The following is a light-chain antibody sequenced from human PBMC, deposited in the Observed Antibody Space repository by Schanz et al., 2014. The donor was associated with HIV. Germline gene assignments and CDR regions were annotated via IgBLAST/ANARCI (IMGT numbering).Light chain of an antibody. J-gene: IGKJ2*01. CDR2: AAT. Sequence: DIQMTQSPSSLSASVGDRLTISCRASQGLSNYLNWFQQRPGKAPKLLIYAATTLQSGVPSRFTGTGSGTDFTLTTSSLQPEDFATYYCQQIYSIPYTFGQGTKVEIK. CDR3: QQIYSIPYT. CDR1: QGLSNY. V-gene: IGKV1-39*01.